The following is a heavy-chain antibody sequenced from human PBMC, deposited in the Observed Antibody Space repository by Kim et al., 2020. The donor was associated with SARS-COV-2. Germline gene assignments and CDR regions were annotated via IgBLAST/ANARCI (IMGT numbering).Heavy chain of an antibody. CDR1: GYTFTDYY. D-gene: IGHD1-26*01. CDR3: SKSRAFDY. V-gene: IGHV1-2*02. CDR2: IDSNSGGT. J-gene: IGHJ4*02. Sequence: ASVKVSCKTSGYTFTDYYMHWVRQAPGQGLEWMGWIDSNSGGTRFSQKFQGRVTVTRDTSISTAYMELSGLRSDDTAVYYCSKSRAFDYWGQGTLVTVSS.